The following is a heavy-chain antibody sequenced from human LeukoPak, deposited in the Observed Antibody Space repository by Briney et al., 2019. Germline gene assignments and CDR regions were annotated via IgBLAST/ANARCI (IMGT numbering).Heavy chain of an antibody. Sequence: SETLSLTCAVYGGSFSGYYWSWIRQPPGKGLEWIGEISHSGSANYNPSLKSRVTISVDTSKNQFSLKLSSVTAADTAVYYCARGGRIVGATPVLDYWDQGTLVTVSS. CDR2: ISHSGSA. V-gene: IGHV4-34*01. J-gene: IGHJ4*02. CDR3: ARGGRIVGATPVLDY. CDR1: GGSFSGYY. D-gene: IGHD1-26*01.